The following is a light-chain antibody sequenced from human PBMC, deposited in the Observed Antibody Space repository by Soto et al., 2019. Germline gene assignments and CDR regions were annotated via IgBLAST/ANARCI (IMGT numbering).Light chain of an antibody. CDR2: EVS. CDR1: SSDIGAYKY. V-gene: IGLV2-14*01. CDR3: SSYTHSITVV. Sequence: QSALTQPASVSASPGQSITISCNGTSSDIGAYKYVSWYQQHPGKVPKLIVYEVSYRPAGVSDRFSGSKSGNTASLTISGLQAEDEADYYCSSYTHSITVVLGGGTKLTVL. J-gene: IGLJ3*02.